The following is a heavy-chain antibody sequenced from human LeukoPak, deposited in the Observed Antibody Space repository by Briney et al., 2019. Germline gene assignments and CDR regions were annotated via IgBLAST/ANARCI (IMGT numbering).Heavy chain of an antibody. V-gene: IGHV4-31*03. D-gene: IGHD1-14*01. Sequence: KSSETLSLTCTVSGDSISSGGYYWSWIRQHPXXXXXWIGYIHYSGSTFYSPSLKSRLIISVDTSKNQFSLKLRSVTAADTAVYYCARRGAGGIDFDYWGQGTLVTVSS. CDR1: GDSISSGGYY. CDR3: ARRGAGGIDFDY. CDR2: IHYSGST. J-gene: IGHJ4*02.